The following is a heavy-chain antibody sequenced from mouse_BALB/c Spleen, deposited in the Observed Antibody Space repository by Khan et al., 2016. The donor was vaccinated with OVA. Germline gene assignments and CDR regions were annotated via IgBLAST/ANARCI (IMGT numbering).Heavy chain of an antibody. Sequence: QVQLKESGPGLVQPSQSLSITCTVSGFSLTSYGVHWVRQSPGKGLEWLGVIWSGGITDYSAAFISRLSISKDNSKSQVFFKMNSLQAKDTAIYYCARNYDYDEGLAYWGQGTLVTVSA. V-gene: IGHV2-2*02. D-gene: IGHD2-4*01. CDR1: GFSLTSYG. CDR3: ARNYDYDEGLAY. CDR2: IWSGGIT. J-gene: IGHJ3*01.